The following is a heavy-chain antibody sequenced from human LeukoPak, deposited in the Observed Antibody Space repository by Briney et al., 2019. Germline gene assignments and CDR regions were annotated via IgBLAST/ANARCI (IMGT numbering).Heavy chain of an antibody. Sequence: PSETLSLTCTVSGGSISSGGYYWSWIRQHPGKGLEWIGYIYYSGSTYYNPSLKSRVTISVDTSKNQFSLKLSSVTAADTAVYYCAKGYYYDSSGYSPFDYWGQGTLVTVSS. CDR2: IYYSGST. D-gene: IGHD3-22*01. V-gene: IGHV4-31*03. J-gene: IGHJ4*02. CDR1: GGSISSGGYY. CDR3: AKGYYYDSSGYSPFDY.